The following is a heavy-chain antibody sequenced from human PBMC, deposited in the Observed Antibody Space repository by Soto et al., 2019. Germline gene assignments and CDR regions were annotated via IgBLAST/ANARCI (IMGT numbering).Heavy chain of an antibody. D-gene: IGHD1-26*01. Sequence: SETLSLTCTVSGRSVSRGSSYWSWIRQPPGQGLDWIGTIHYSGSTFYNPSLRSRVSISVDTSKNHFSLQLNSVTAADTAVYYCTRELGGAIDSWGQGTLVTVSS. V-gene: IGHV4-39*02. CDR2: IHYSGST. J-gene: IGHJ4*02. CDR3: TRELGGAIDS. CDR1: GRSVSRGSSY.